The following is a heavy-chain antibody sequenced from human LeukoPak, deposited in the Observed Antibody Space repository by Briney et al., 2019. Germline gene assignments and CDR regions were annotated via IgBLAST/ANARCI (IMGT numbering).Heavy chain of an antibody. CDR1: GGSISSGDYY. Sequence: SETLSLTCTVSGGSISSGDYYWSWIRQPPGKGLEWIGYNHYSGSTYFNPSLKSRVTLSVDTSKNQLSLKLSSVTAADTAVYYCARNYYDGSGHYFSGFEIWGQGTMVTVSS. D-gene: IGHD3-22*01. V-gene: IGHV4-30-4*01. CDR2: NHYSGST. J-gene: IGHJ3*02. CDR3: ARNYYDGSGHYFSGFEI.